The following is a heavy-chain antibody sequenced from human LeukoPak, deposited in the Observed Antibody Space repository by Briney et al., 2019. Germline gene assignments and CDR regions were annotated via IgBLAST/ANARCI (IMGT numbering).Heavy chain of an antibody. D-gene: IGHD4/OR15-4a*01. J-gene: IGHJ4*02. CDR2: ITTNGRST. Sequence: PGGSLRLSCSASGFSFSTSAMHWVRQAPGKGPQFVSAITTNGRSTYYADSAKGRFTISRDNSKSTLDLQMSSLRAEDTAVYYCVRDLTWGQGTLVTVSS. V-gene: IGHV3-64D*06. CDR1: GFSFSTSA. CDR3: VRDLT.